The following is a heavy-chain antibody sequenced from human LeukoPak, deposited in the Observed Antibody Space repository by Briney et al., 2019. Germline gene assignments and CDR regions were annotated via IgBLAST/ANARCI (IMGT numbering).Heavy chain of an antibody. CDR2: MYSDGSTT. V-gene: IGHV3-33*08. CDR1: GLTFSSHW. D-gene: IGHD2-21*02. Sequence: GGSLRLSCAASGLTFSSHWMHWVRQAPGKGLEWVAVMYSDGSTTFYGDSVKGRFTISRDNTKNTLFLQMNSLRADDTAVYYCARLVVTGIDYWGQGALVTVSS. J-gene: IGHJ4*02. CDR3: ARLVVTGIDY.